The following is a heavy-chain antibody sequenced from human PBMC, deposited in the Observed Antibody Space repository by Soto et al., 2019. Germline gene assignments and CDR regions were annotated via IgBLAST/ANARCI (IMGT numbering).Heavy chain of an antibody. J-gene: IGHJ4*02. CDR2: INPNSGGT. CDR3: ARGPRTRVVGATIPHLDY. V-gene: IGHV1-2*02. CDR1: GYTFTGYY. D-gene: IGHD1-26*01. Sequence: ASVKVSCKASGYTFTGYYMHWVRQAPGQGLEWMGWINPNSGGTNYAQKFQGRVTMTRDTSISTAYMELSRLRSDDAAGYYCARGPRTRVVGATIPHLDYWGQGTLVTVSS.